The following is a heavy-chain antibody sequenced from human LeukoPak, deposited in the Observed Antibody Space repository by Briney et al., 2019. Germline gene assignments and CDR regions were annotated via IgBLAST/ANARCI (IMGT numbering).Heavy chain of an antibody. CDR2: INPNSGGT. CDR3: ARDGLRSRGEYYYGSGHERDY. CDR1: GYTFTGYY. J-gene: IGHJ4*02. V-gene: IGHV1-2*02. Sequence: GASVTVSCKASGYTFTGYYMHWVRQAPGQGLGWMGWINPNSGGTNYAQKFQSRVTMTRDTSISTAYMELSRLRSDDTAVYYCARDGLRSRGEYYYGSGHERDYWAREPWSPSPQ. D-gene: IGHD3-10*01.